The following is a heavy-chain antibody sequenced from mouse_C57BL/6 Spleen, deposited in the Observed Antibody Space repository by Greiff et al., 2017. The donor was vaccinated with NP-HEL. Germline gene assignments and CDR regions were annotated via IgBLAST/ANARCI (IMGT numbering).Heavy chain of an antibody. V-gene: IGHV1-42*01. CDR1: GYSFTGYY. Sequence: EVQLQQSGPELVKPGASVKISCKASGYSFTGYYMNWVKQSPEKSLEWIGEINPSTGGTTYNQKFKAKATLTVDKSSSTAYMQLKSLTSEDSAVYYCAYGDSYYGSSFYYFDYWGQGTTLTVSS. CDR2: INPSTGGT. J-gene: IGHJ2*01. D-gene: IGHD1-1*01. CDR3: AYGDSYYGSSFYYFDY.